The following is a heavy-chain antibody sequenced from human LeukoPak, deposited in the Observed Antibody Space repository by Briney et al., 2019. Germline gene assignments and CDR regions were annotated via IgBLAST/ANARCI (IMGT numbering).Heavy chain of an antibody. CDR1: GYAFLSYG. Sequence: ASVKVSCKASGYAFLSYGINWVRQAPRQGIEWMGWIGGYNGNTNYAQNLQRKVTMTRDTSTSTAYMELRSLRSDDTAVYYCARELGGAGSYFFPYYGMDVWGQGTTVTVSS. CDR2: IGGYNGNT. V-gene: IGHV1-18*01. J-gene: IGHJ6*02. D-gene: IGHD3-10*01. CDR3: ARELGGAGSYFFPYYGMDV.